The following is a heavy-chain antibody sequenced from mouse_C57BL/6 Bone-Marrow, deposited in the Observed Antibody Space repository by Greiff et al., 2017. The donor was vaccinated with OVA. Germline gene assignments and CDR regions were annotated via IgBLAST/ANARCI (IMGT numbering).Heavy chain of an antibody. J-gene: IGHJ2*01. CDR3: ARYRPQYYGRSSFDD. CDR2: IRNKANGSTS. V-gene: IGHV7-3*01. D-gene: IGHD1-2*01. Sequence: EVQGVESGGGLVQPGGSLSLSCAASGFTFTGYYMSWVRQTPGKPLEWLGFIRNKANGSTSEYSASVKGRFTISRDNSQSTLYLQMNALRAEDTATYYCARYRPQYYGRSSFDDWGQGTTVTVSS. CDR1: GFTFTGYY.